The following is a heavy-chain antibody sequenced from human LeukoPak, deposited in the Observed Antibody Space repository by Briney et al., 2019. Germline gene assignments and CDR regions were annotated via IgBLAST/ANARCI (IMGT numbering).Heavy chain of an antibody. Sequence: GPSLRLSCAASAFTFSNSAMHWVRQDPGKGLEWVAVISNDGGEKYYADSVKGRFTISRDNSKNTLYLQMNSLRTEDTAVYYCAREGVVVRPFDYWGQGTPVTVSS. J-gene: IGHJ4*02. CDR1: AFTFSNSA. D-gene: IGHD2-2*01. CDR3: AREGVVVRPFDY. V-gene: IGHV3-30*04. CDR2: ISNDGGEK.